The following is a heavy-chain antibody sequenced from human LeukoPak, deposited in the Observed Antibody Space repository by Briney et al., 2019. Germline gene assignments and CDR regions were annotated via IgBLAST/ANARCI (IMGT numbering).Heavy chain of an antibody. Sequence: PGGSLRLSCAASGFTFSSYAMSWLRQAPGKGLEWVSAISGSGGSTYYADSVKSRFTISRDNSKNTLYLRMNSLRAEDTAVYYCAKFPPYYYDSSGPDYWGQGTLVTVSS. CDR1: GFTFSSYA. V-gene: IGHV3-23*01. CDR2: ISGSGGST. D-gene: IGHD3-22*01. CDR3: AKFPPYYYDSSGPDY. J-gene: IGHJ4*02.